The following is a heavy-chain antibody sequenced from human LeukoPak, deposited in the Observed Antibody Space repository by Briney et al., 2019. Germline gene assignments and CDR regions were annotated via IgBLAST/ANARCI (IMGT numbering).Heavy chain of an antibody. V-gene: IGHV3-21*01. Sequence: PGGSLRLSCAASALTFSSNSFNWLRQAPGKGLEWVSSLSSGGAYIYYADSVNGRFTFSRDKAKNSLFIQMNSLRDEDTAVYNCARVRPNSVVYDAFDMWGLGTMVTVSS. D-gene: IGHD2/OR15-2a*01. CDR3: ARVRPNSVVYDAFDM. J-gene: IGHJ3*02. CDR1: ALTFSSNS. CDR2: LSSGGAYI.